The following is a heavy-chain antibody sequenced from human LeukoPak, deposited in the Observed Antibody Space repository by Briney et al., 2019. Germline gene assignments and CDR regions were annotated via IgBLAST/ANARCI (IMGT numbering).Heavy chain of an antibody. Sequence: GGSLRLSCAASGFTFSSYAMSWVRQAPGKGLEWVSYISSSGSTIYYADSVKGRFTISRDNAKNSLYLQMNSLRAEDTAVYYCVRVQGSSWYPSLDFWGQGTLVTVPS. J-gene: IGHJ4*02. CDR2: ISSSGSTI. V-gene: IGHV3-48*03. CDR3: VRVQGSSWYPSLDF. D-gene: IGHD6-13*01. CDR1: GFTFSSYA.